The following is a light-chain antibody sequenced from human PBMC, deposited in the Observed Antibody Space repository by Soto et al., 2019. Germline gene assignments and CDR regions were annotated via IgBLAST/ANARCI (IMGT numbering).Light chain of an antibody. CDR1: NIATKS. Sequence: SYELTQAPSVSVAPGQTAKITCGGNNIATKSVHWYQQKPGQAPVLVVYDDRDRPSGIPERFSGSNFENTATLTITRVEAGDDADYYCQVWDTSSDHSVFGTGTKLTVL. CDR3: QVWDTSSDHSV. V-gene: IGLV3-21*02. J-gene: IGLJ1*01. CDR2: DDR.